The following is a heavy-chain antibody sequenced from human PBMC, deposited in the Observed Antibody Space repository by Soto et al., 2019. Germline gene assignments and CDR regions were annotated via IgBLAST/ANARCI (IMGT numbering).Heavy chain of an antibody. Sequence: SETLSLTCAVYGGSFSGYYWSWIRQPPGKGLEWIGEINHSGSTNNNPSLKRRVTISVDAYKNQFSLKLSSVTAADTAVYFCARGWSYGYPYYYYYYGMDVWGQGTTVTVSS. J-gene: IGHJ6*02. CDR3: ARGWSYGYPYYYYYYGMDV. V-gene: IGHV4-34*01. D-gene: IGHD5-18*01. CDR2: INHSGST. CDR1: GGSFSGYY.